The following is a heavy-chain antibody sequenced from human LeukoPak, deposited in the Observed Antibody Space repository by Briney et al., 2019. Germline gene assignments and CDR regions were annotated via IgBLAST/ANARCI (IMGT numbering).Heavy chain of an antibody. CDR2: IYPGDSDT. CDR1: GYSFTSYW. D-gene: IGHD2-21*02. V-gene: IGHV5-51*01. J-gene: IGHJ6*03. Sequence: GESLKISCKGSGYSFTSYWIGWVRQMPGKGLEWMGIIYPGDSDTRYSPSFQGQVTISADKSISTAYLQWSSLKASDTAMYYCARLRKVTYYYYYMDVWGKGTTVTVSS. CDR3: ARLRKVTYYYYYMDV.